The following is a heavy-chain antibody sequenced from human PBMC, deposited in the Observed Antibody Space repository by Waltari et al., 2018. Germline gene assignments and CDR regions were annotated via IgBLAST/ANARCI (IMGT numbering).Heavy chain of an antibody. CDR3: AREGSGTWFQPDS. V-gene: IGHV4-34*02. D-gene: IGHD6-13*01. Sequence: QVQLQQWGAGLLKPSETLSLTCAVPGGSFTGYYWSWIRQPPGKGLEWIGQINHSGYTNYNPSLTSRVAISVDTSRRQVSLNLTSLTAADTAVYYCAREGSGTWFQPDSWGQGILVTVSS. CDR2: INHSGYT. J-gene: IGHJ4*02. CDR1: GGSFTGYY.